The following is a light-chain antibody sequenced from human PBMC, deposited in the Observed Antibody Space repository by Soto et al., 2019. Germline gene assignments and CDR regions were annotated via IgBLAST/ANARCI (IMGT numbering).Light chain of an antibody. CDR1: SSDAGGYNY. J-gene: IGLJ1*01. Sequence: QSALTQPASVSGSPGQSITISCTGTSSDAGGYNYVSWYQQHPGKAHKLMIYDVSNRPSGVSNRFSGSKSGNTASLTISWLQAEDEADYYCSSYTSSSTLVFGTGTKVTVL. V-gene: IGLV2-14*01. CDR3: SSYTSSSTLV. CDR2: DVS.